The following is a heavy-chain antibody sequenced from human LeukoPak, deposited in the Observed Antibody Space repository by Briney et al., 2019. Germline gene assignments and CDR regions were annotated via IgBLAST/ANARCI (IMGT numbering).Heavy chain of an antibody. CDR2: INHSGST. D-gene: IGHD4-11*01. Sequence: SETLSLTCAVYGGSLSGYYWSWIRQPPGKGLEWIGEINHSGSTNYNPSLKSRVTISVDTSKNQFSLKLSSVTAADTAVYYCARELTTVRYYYYCYMDVWGKGTTVTVSS. CDR1: GGSLSGYY. V-gene: IGHV4-34*01. CDR3: ARELTTVRYYYYCYMDV. J-gene: IGHJ6*03.